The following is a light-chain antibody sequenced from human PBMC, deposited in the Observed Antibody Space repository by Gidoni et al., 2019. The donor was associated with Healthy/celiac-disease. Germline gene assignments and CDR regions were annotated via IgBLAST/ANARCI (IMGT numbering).Light chain of an antibody. CDR1: QDISTW. CDR2: QAS. CDR3: QQHNSYSLT. V-gene: IGKV1-5*03. Sequence: DIQLTPSPSTLSASVGDRVTITCRASQDISTWLDWYQQKPGKAPNLLIYQASSLESGVPARFSGSGSGTEFTLTISSLQPDDFATYYCQQHNSYSLTFGGGTKV. J-gene: IGKJ4*01.